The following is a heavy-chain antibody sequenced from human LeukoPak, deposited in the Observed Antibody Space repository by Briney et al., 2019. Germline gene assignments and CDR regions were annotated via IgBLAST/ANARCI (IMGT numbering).Heavy chain of an antibody. CDR1: GFPVSSNY. D-gene: IGHD3-9*01. J-gene: IGHJ5*02. CDR2: IYSGGST. V-gene: IGHV3-53*01. CDR3: AKPYSGTILTGWFDP. Sequence: TGGSLRLSCAASGFPVSSNYMAWVRQAPGKGLEWLSVIYSGGSTYHADSVEGRFTISRDNSKNTLYLQMNSLRAEDTALYYCAKPYSGTILTGWFDPWGQGTLVTVSS.